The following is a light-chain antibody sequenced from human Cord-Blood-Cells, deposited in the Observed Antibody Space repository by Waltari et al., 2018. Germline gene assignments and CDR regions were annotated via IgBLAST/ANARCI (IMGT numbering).Light chain of an antibody. CDR1: SSNIGAGYD. CDR2: GNS. Sequence: LLTRPPSGSGALEQRVNISCAAGSSNIGAGYDVHWYQQLPGTAPKLLIYGNSNRPSGVPDRFSGCKSGTSASRAITGLQAGDVADYYWQSYGSGQSGSVFGGGTKLTVL. J-gene: IGLJ2*01. CDR3: QSYGSGQSGSV. V-gene: IGLV1-40*01.